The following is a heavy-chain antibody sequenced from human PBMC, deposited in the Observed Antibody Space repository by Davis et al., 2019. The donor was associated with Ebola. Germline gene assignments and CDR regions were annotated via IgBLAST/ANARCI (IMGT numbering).Heavy chain of an antibody. D-gene: IGHD1-26*01. V-gene: IGHV4-59*11. CDR1: GASLSSHY. J-gene: IGHJ4*02. Sequence: PSETLSLTCSVSGASLSSHYWTWIRQRPGQGLEWNGQIHYGWGTNYKHSLKSRFSISVETSKNQFYLRLTSVTAADTAVYYCATNTSSTAAFDSWGQGSLVTVSS. CDR3: ATNTSSTAAFDS. CDR2: IHYGWGT.